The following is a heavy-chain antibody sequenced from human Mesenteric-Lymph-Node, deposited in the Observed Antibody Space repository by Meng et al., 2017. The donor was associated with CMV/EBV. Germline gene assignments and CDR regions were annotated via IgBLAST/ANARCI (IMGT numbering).Heavy chain of an antibody. J-gene: IGHJ5*02. CDR1: GFTFSSYW. Sequence: GESLKISCAASGFTFSSYWMSWVRQAPGRGLEWVANIKQDGTTKYYVASVKGRFTISRDNAKNSLYLQMNSLRVEDTAVYYCARDGATHGWFDPWGQGTLVTVSS. V-gene: IGHV3-7*01. CDR2: IKQDGTTK. CDR3: ARDGATHGWFDP. D-gene: IGHD1-26*01.